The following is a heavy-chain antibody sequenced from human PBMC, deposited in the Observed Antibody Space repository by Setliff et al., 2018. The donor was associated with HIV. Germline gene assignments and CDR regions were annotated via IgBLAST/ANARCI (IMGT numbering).Heavy chain of an antibody. CDR2: IKTDGSEK. J-gene: IGHJ3*02. CDR1: GFTFSSYW. V-gene: IGHV3-7*03. D-gene: IGHD3-10*02. Sequence: GGSLRLSCAASGFTFSSYWMSWVRQAPGKGPEWVANIKTDGSEKFYVDSVKGRFTISRDNAKNSLYLQMSSLRDEDTAVYYCAKVLVFGIDVFDIWGQGTMVTVSS. CDR3: AKVLVFGIDVFDI.